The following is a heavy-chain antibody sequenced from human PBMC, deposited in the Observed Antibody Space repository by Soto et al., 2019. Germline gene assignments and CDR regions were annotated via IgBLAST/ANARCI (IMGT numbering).Heavy chain of an antibody. D-gene: IGHD4-17*01. CDR3: ARPANTVADHFDL. CDR1: GYSFTIYW. V-gene: IGHV5-51*01. Sequence: GESLKISCQVSGYSFTIYWIGWVRHMLVKGLEWMGIIYPSDSDTRYSPSFQGQVTISADQSINTAYLQWDSLKASDTAIYYCARPANTVADHFDLWGQGTPVTVSS. J-gene: IGHJ4*02. CDR2: IYPSDSDT.